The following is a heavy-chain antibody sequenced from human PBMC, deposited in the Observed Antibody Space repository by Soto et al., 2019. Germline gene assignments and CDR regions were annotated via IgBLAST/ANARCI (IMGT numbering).Heavy chain of an antibody. V-gene: IGHV1-3*01. Sequence: GASVKVSCKGSGYTFTSCGRHWVRQAPGQRLEWMGWINAGNGNTKYSQKFQGRVTITRDTSASTAYMELSSLRSEDTAVYYCARAQTWLGGFDYWGQGTQVTVSS. J-gene: IGHJ4*02. D-gene: IGHD3-22*01. CDR3: ARAQTWLGGFDY. CDR1: GYTFTSCG. CDR2: INAGNGNT.